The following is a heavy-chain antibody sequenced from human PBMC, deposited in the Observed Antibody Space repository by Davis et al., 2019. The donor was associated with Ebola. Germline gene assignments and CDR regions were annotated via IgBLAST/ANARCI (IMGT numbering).Heavy chain of an antibody. CDR2: IYSGSST. Sequence: PGGSLRLSCAASGFTVSSNYMSWVRQAPGKGLEWVSVIYSGSSTYYADSVKGRFTISRDNSKNTLYLQMNSLRAEDTAVYYCARTVWEIVGATHFDYWGQGTLVTVST. CDR3: ARTVWEIVGATHFDY. J-gene: IGHJ4*02. CDR1: GFTVSSNY. D-gene: IGHD1-26*01. V-gene: IGHV3-53*01.